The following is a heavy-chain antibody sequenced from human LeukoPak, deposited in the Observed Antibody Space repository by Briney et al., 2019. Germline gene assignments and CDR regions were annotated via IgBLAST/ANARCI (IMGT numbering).Heavy chain of an antibody. CDR1: GFTFSSYA. V-gene: IGHV3-23*01. Sequence: PGGSLRLSCAASGFTFSSYAMSWVREAPGKGLEWVSAISGSGGSTYYADSLKGRFTISRDNSKNTLYLQMNSLRAEDTAVYYCAKKRGYYYYYIDVWGKGTTVTVPS. CDR3: AKKRGYYYYYIDV. CDR2: ISGSGGST. J-gene: IGHJ6*03.